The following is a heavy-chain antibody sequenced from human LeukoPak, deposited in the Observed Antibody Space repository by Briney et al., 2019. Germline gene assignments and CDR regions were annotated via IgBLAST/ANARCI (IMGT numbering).Heavy chain of an antibody. V-gene: IGHV4-39*07. CDR1: GGSISSSSYY. CDR3: VRDVDKVAVAVYFDY. J-gene: IGHJ4*02. D-gene: IGHD6-19*01. Sequence: SETLSLTCTVSGGSISSSSYYWGWIRRPPGKGLAWIGSIYYSGSTYYNPSLKSRVTISVDTSKNQFSLKLSSVTAADTAVYYCVRDVDKVAVAVYFDYWGQGTLVTVSS. CDR2: IYYSGST.